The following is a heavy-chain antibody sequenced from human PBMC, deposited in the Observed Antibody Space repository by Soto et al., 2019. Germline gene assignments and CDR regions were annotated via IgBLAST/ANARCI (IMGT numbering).Heavy chain of an antibody. J-gene: IGHJ4*02. CDR3: AKDLIAAAGTFFDY. CDR1: GFTFSSYG. Sequence: QVQLVESGGGVVQPGRSLRLSCAASGFTFSSYGMHWVRQAPGKGLEWVAVISYDGSNKYYAVSVKGRFTISRDNSKNTLYQQMNSLSAEDAAVYYCAKDLIAAAGTFFDYWGQGTLVTVSS. D-gene: IGHD6-13*01. V-gene: IGHV3-30*18. CDR2: ISYDGSNK.